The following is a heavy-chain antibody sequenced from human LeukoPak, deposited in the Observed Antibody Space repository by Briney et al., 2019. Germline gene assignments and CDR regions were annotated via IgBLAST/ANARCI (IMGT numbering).Heavy chain of an antibody. Sequence: SETLSLTCAVDGGSFSGYYWSWIRQPPGKGLEWIGEINHSGSTNYNPSLKSRVTISVDTSKNQFSLKLSSVTAADTAVYYCASAAPLRRWFDPWGQGTLVTVSS. J-gene: IGHJ5*02. V-gene: IGHV4-34*01. CDR3: ASAAPLRRWFDP. CDR2: INHSGST. D-gene: IGHD4-17*01. CDR1: GGSFSGYY.